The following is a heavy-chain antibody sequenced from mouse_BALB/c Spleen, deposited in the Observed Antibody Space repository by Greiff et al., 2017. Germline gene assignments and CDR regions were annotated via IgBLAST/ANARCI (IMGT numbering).Heavy chain of an antibody. D-gene: IGHD2-4*01. Sequence: EVQRVESGGGLVKPGGSLKLSCAASGFTFSSYTMSWVRQTPEKRLEWVATISSGGSYTYYPDSVKGRFTISRDNAKNTLYLQMSSLKSEDTAMYYCTRDITTIPFDYWGQGTTLTVSS. CDR1: GFTFSSYT. CDR3: TRDITTIPFDY. CDR2: ISSGGSYT. J-gene: IGHJ2*01. V-gene: IGHV5-6-4*01.